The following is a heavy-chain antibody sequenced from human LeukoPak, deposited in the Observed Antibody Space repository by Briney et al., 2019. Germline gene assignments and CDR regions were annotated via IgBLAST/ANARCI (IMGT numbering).Heavy chain of an antibody. CDR3: ARGGVAIDD. CDR2: ISSSGSSI. D-gene: IGHD1-26*01. CDR1: GFTFSSYE. V-gene: IGHV3-48*03. Sequence: GGSLRLSCAVSGFTFSSYEMNWVRQAPGKGLEWVSYISSSGSSIYYADSVKGRFTISRDNAKNSLYLQMSSLRAEDTALYYCARGGVAIDDWGQGTLVTVSS. J-gene: IGHJ3*01.